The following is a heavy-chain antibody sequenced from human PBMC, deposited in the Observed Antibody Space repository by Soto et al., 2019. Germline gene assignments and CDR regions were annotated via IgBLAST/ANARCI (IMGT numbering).Heavy chain of an antibody. CDR2: INHSGSP. V-gene: IGHV4-34*01. Sequence: QVQLQQWGAGLLKPSETLSLTCAVYGGSFSGYYWSWIRQPPGKGLEWSGEINHSGSPNYNPSLKSRVTISVVTSKNQLSLKLSSVTAADTAVYYCARGPFGYCSGGSCYKNWFDPRGQGTLVSVSS. D-gene: IGHD2-15*01. CDR1: GGSFSGYY. J-gene: IGHJ5*02. CDR3: ARGPFGYCSGGSCYKNWFDP.